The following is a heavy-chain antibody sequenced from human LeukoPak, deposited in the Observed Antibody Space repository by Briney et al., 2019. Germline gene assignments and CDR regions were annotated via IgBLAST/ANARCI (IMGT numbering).Heavy chain of an antibody. CDR2: IYNSGRT. CDR3: ARVVGLTYYYYGMDV. Sequence: SETLSLTCTVSGGSISSYHWSWIRQPPGKGLEWIGYIYNSGRTTYNPSLKSRLTISLDTSKNQFSLKLSSVTAADTAVYYCARVVGLTYYYYGMDVWGQGTTVTVSS. D-gene: IGHD3-22*01. V-gene: IGHV4-59*01. CDR1: GGSISSYH. J-gene: IGHJ6*02.